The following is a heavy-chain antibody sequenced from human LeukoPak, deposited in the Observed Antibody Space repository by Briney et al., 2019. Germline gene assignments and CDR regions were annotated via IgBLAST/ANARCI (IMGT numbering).Heavy chain of an antibody. Sequence: GGSLRLSCAASGFTFSSYGMHWVRQAPGKGLEWVAVISYDGSNKYYADSVKGRFTISRDNSKNTLYLQMNSLRAEDTAVYYCAKDLRPGGLMFDYWGQGTLVTVSS. D-gene: IGHD4-23*01. CDR3: AKDLRPGGLMFDY. CDR1: GFTFSSYG. CDR2: ISYDGSNK. J-gene: IGHJ4*02. V-gene: IGHV3-30*18.